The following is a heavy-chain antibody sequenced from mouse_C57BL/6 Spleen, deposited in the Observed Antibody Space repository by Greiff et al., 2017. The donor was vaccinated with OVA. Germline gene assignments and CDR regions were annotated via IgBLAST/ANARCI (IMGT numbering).Heavy chain of an antibody. CDR2: IDPSDSET. V-gene: IGHV1-52*01. CDR1: GYTFTSYW. CDR3: ARSGYGYDEGSRGYAMDY. J-gene: IGHJ4*01. Sequence: VQLQQSGAELVRPGSSVKLSCKASGYTFTSYWMHWVKQRPIQGLEWIGNIDPSDSETPYNQKFKDKATLTVDKSSSTAYMQLSSLTSEDSAVYYCARSGYGYDEGSRGYAMDYWGQGTSVTVSS. D-gene: IGHD2-2*01.